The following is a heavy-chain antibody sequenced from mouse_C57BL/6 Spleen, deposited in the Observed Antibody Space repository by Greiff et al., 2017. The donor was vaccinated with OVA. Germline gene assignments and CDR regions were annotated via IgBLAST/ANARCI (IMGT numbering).Heavy chain of an antibody. V-gene: IGHV1-15*01. CDR3: TREDSYYYAMDY. CDR1: GYTFTDYE. Sequence: QVQLKESGAELVRPGASVTLSCKASGYTFTDYEMHWVKQTPVHGLEWIGAIDPETGGTASNQKFKGKAILTADKSSSTAYMERRSLTSEDSAVYYCTREDSYYYAMDYWGQGTSVTVSS. J-gene: IGHJ4*01. CDR2: IDPETGGT.